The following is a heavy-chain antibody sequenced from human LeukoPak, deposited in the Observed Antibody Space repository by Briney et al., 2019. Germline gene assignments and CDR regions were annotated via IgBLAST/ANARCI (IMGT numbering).Heavy chain of an antibody. Sequence: GGSLRLSCVASRSIFSVYGMHWVRQAPGKGLEWVAFMSYDENTEYYIDSVKGRFTISRDNSKNTLYLQMNSLRAEDTAVYYCARDLRFSGSSFDYWGQGTLVTVSS. J-gene: IGHJ4*02. CDR1: RSIFSVYG. CDR2: MSYDENTE. CDR3: ARDLRFSGSSFDY. D-gene: IGHD1-26*01. V-gene: IGHV3-33*05.